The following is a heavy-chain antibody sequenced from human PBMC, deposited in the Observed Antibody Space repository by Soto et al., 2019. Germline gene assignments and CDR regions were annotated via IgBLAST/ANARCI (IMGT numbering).Heavy chain of an antibody. Sequence: SVKFSCKASGYTFTSYGISGVRQAPRQGLEWMGWGSAYNVNTNYTPKLQGRVTLTTDTSTSTAYMELGSLRSDDTAVYYCARPGVTGTLYRVYYFDYWGQGTMVTVSS. D-gene: IGHD1-1*01. J-gene: IGHJ4*02. CDR3: ARPGVTGTLYRVYYFDY. V-gene: IGHV1-18*04. CDR2: GSAYNVNT. CDR1: GYTFTSYG.